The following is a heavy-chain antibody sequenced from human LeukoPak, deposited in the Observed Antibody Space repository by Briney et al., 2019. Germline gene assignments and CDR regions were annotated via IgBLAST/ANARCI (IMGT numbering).Heavy chain of an antibody. CDR1: GFTFSSYW. Sequence: GGSLRLSCAASGFTFSSYWMSWVRQAPGKGLEWVATIKQDGSEKDFVDSVKGRFAISRDNAKNSLYLQMNSLRAEDTALYYCARVGYYYHYWGQGTLVTVSS. V-gene: IGHV3-7*01. CDR3: ARVGYYYHY. D-gene: IGHD3-22*01. CDR2: IKQDGSEK. J-gene: IGHJ4*02.